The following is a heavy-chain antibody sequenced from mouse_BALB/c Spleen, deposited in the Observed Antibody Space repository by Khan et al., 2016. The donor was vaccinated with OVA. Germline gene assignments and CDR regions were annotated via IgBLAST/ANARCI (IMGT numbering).Heavy chain of an antibody. V-gene: IGHV3-2*02. D-gene: IGHD2-4*01. Sequence: EVKLLESGPGLVKPSQSLSLTCTVTGYSITSEYTWNWIRQFPGHKLEWMGFISYSGNTRYNTSLKSRISITRDTSKNQFFLQLNSVTSEDTATYYCARKDYYDYDPFPYWGQGTLVTVSA. CDR2: ISYSGNT. CDR3: ARKDYYDYDPFPY. CDR1: GYSITSEYT. J-gene: IGHJ3*01.